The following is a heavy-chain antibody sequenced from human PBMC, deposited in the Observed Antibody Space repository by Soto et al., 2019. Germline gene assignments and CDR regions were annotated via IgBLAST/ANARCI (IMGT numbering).Heavy chain of an antibody. CDR2: ISHGGTT. V-gene: IGHV4-4*02. CDR1: SGSISSSNW. D-gene: IGHD1-1*01. J-gene: IGHJ5*02. Sequence: QVQLQESGPGLVKPSGTLSLTCGVSSGSISSSNWWSWVRQPPGRGLEWIGEISHGGTTNYNPSLEGRVTMSLDKSRNQFSLKLSSVTAADTAVYYCATQTYSYNWHRWGQGTLVTVSS. CDR3: ATQTYSYNWHR.